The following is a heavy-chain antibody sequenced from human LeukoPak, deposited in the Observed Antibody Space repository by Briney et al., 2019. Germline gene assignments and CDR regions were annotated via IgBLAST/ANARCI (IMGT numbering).Heavy chain of an antibody. CDR3: ARSIAVAGTAGDN. CDR2: INPNSGGT. V-gene: IGHV1-2*02. J-gene: IGHJ4*02. CDR1: GYTFTGYY. D-gene: IGHD6-19*01. Sequence: ASVKVSCKASGYTFTGYYMHWVRQAPGQGLEWMGWINPNSGGTNCAQKFQGRVTMTRDTSISTAYMELSRLRSDDTAVYYCARSIAVAGTAGDNWGQGTLVTVSS.